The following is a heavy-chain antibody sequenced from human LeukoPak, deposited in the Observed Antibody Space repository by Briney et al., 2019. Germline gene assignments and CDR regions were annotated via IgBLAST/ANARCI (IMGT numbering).Heavy chain of an antibody. Sequence: GGSLRLSCAASGFTFSSYDMHWVRQATGKGLEWVSAIGTAGDTYYPGSVKGRFTISRDNSKNTLYLQMNSLRTEDTAVYYCAKETDSSGPFDYWGQGTLVTVSS. D-gene: IGHD3-22*01. CDR2: IGTAGDT. CDR1: GFTFSSYD. V-gene: IGHV3-13*01. CDR3: AKETDSSGPFDY. J-gene: IGHJ4*02.